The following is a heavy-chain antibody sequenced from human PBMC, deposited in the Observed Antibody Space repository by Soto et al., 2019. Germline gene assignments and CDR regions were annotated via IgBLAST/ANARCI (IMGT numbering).Heavy chain of an antibody. D-gene: IGHD2-2*01. CDR2: IWYDGSNK. Sequence: QVQLVESGGGVVQPGRSLRLSCAASGFTFSSYGMHWVRQAPGKGLEWVAVIWYDGSNKYYADSVKGRFTISRDNSKNKLYLQINSLRAVDTAVYYCARDREITSHMDVWGKGTTVTVSS. V-gene: IGHV3-33*01. CDR3: ARDREITSHMDV. CDR1: GFTFSSYG. J-gene: IGHJ6*03.